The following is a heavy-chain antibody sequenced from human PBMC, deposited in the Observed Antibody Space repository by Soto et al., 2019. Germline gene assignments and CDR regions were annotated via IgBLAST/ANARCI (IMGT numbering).Heavy chain of an antibody. D-gene: IGHD6-19*01. CDR1: GFSFSSFA. V-gene: IGHV3-23*01. J-gene: IGHJ3*02. Sequence: EVQLLESGGGLVQPGGSLRLSCAASGFSFSSFALTWVRQAPGKGLEWVSAISGSGGHTYYADSVTGRFTISRDNSNNTLYLQMNSLRAEDTALYYCAQHNGWDGKSDAFDIWGQGTMVTVSS. CDR2: ISGSGGHT. CDR3: AQHNGWDGKSDAFDI.